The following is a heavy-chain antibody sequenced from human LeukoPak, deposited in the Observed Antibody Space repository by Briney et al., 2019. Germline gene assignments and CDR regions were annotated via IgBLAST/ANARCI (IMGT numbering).Heavy chain of an antibody. J-gene: IGHJ6*03. V-gene: IGHV1-18*04. CDR2: ISAYNGNT. CDR3: ARTSYYYYYMDV. CDR1: GYTFTGYY. Sequence: GASVKVSCKASGYTFTGYYMHWVRQAPGQGLEWMGWISAYNGNTNYAQKLQGRVTMTTDTSTSTAYMELRSLRSDDTAVYYCARTSYYYYYMDVWGKGTTVTVSS.